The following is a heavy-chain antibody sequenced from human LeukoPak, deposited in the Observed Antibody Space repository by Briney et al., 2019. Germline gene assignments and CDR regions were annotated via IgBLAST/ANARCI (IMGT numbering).Heavy chain of an antibody. D-gene: IGHD2-15*01. CDR3: ARAGRVEVAATHDLDY. V-gene: IGHV1-46*01. CDR2: INPSGGST. CDR1: GYTFTSYY. Sequence: ASVKVSCKASGYTFTSYYMHWVRQAPGQGLEWMGIINPSGGSTSYAQKFQGRVTMTRDTSTSIVYMELSSLRSEDTAVYYCARAGRVEVAATHDLDYWGQGTLVTVSS. J-gene: IGHJ4*02.